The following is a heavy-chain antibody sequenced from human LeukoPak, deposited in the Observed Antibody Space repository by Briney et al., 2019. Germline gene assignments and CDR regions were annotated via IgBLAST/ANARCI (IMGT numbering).Heavy chain of an antibody. CDR1: GFTVSSNY. CDR2: IYIGGST. CDR3: ATTIAVAGTILDDAFDI. Sequence: GGSLRLSCAASGFTVSSNYMSWVRQAPGKGLEWVSVIYIGGSTYYADSVKGRFTISRDNSKNTLYLQMNSLRAEDTAVYYCATTIAVAGTILDDAFDIWGQGTMVTVSS. D-gene: IGHD6-19*01. V-gene: IGHV3-53*01. J-gene: IGHJ3*02.